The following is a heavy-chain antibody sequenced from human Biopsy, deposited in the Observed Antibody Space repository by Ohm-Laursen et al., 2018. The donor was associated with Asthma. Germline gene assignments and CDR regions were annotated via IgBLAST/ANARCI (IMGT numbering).Heavy chain of an antibody. V-gene: IGHV1-18*01. CDR3: ARAVDYSHYYGIDV. CDR2: ISVYNGNT. D-gene: IGHD3-10*01. J-gene: IGHJ6*02. Sequence: SVTVSCKTSGYTFNSAGITWVRQAPGQGLEWMGWISVYNGNTKVAQKLQDRVTMITDTSTSTTYMELRSLRSDDTAVYFCARAVDYSHYYGIDVWGQGTTVTVS. CDR1: GYTFNSAG.